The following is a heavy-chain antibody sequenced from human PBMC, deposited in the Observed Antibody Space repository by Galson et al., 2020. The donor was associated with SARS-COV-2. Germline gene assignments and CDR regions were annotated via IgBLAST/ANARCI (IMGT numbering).Heavy chain of an antibody. V-gene: IGHV4-31*01. CDR3: ARATFYYVRTGWGHFDS. CDR2: IFSGGSI. J-gene: IGHJ5*02. D-gene: IGHD3-22*01. CDR1: GGSIDTSNYY. Sequence: SETLSLTCTVSGGSIDTSNYYWSWIRQHPGKGLEWIGHIFSGGSIYYNPSLESLVSISLDTSKNQFSLKLNYVTAADTGVYYCARATFYYVRTGWGHFDSWGQGSLVTVSS.